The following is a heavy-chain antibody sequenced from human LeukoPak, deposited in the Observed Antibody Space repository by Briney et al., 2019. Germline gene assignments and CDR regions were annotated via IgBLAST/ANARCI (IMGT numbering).Heavy chain of an antibody. V-gene: IGHV1-46*02. CDR2: INPSDGAT. D-gene: IGHD1-26*01. Sequence: ASVKVSCKASGYTFNMYYLHWVRRAPGQGLEWMGMINPSDGATTYAQRFQGRVTMTRDMSTTTVYMDLRSLRSEDTAVYFWAREQRGGLSGSLGGLFASYYTYYYMDVWGGGTTVTVSS. CDR3: AREQRGGLSGSLGGLFASYYTYYYMDV. J-gene: IGHJ6*03. CDR1: GYTFNMYY.